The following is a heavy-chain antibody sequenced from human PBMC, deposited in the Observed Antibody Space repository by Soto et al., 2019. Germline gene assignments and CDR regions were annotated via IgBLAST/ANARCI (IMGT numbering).Heavy chain of an antibody. CDR2: IGTAGDT. CDR3: ARGLREVVRGVSSGMDV. D-gene: IGHD3-10*01. Sequence: PAGSLRLSCAGSGFTFTNYDIHWVRQAPGKGLEWVSGIGTAGDTYYPGSVKGRFTISRENAKKSLYLQMNNLRAGDTAVYYCARGLREVVRGVSSGMDVWGQGTTVTVSS. CDR1: GFTFTNYD. J-gene: IGHJ6*02. V-gene: IGHV3-13*01.